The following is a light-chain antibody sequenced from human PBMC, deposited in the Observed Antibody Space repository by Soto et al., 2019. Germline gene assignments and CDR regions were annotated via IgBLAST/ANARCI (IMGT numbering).Light chain of an antibody. V-gene: IGKV3-15*01. J-gene: IGKJ4*01. CDR1: HRVSSY. Sequence: EMVMTQSPATLSVSPGERATLSCRASHRVSSYLAWYQQKPGQAPRLLIFATSTRATGIPARFSGSGSGTEFTLTISSLQSEDSAVYYCQQDNNWPLTFGGGTKVDI. CDR3: QQDNNWPLT. CDR2: ATS.